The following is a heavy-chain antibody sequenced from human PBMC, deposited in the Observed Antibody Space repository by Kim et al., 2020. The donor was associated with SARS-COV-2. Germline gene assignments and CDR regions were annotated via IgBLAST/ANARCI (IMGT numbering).Heavy chain of an antibody. Sequence: SETLSLTCTVSGGSVSSGSYYWSWIRQPPGKGLEWIGYIYYSGSTNYNPSLKSRVTISVDTSKNQFSLKLSSVTAADTAVYYCARSLRPYCSSTSCYNEYYFDYWGQGTLVTVSS. V-gene: IGHV4-61*01. CDR1: GGSVSSGSYY. CDR2: IYYSGST. CDR3: ARSLRPYCSSTSCYNEYYFDY. J-gene: IGHJ4*02. D-gene: IGHD2-2*01.